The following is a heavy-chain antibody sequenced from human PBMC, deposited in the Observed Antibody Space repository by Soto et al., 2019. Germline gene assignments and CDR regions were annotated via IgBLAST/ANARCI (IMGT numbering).Heavy chain of an antibody. CDR2: IRGFSPYT. J-gene: IGHJ6*02. V-gene: IGHV3-21*01. D-gene: IGHD2-15*01. CDR1: GFTFRTYT. Sequence: PGGSLRLSCISSGFTFRTYTMNWVRQAPGKGLELVSGIRGFSPYTFYAESVKGRFTISRDNAKNSLYLQMNSLRAEDTAVYYCARDRGYDAHDYYYNAMDVWGQGTTVTVSS. CDR3: ARDRGYDAHDYYYNAMDV.